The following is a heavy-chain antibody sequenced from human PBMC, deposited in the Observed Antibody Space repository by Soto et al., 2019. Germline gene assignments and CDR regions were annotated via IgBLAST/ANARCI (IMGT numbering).Heavy chain of an antibody. CDR1: GYTFTSYG. Sequence: ASVKISCKASGYTFTSYGISWVRQAPGQGLEWMGWISAYNGNTNYAQKLQGRVTMTTDTSTSTAYMELRSLRSDDTAVYYCATGGAYSSPYYYYGMEVWGKGTKVTVSS. CDR2: ISAYNGNT. J-gene: IGHJ6*04. CDR3: ATGGAYSSPYYYYGMEV. D-gene: IGHD6-13*01. V-gene: IGHV1-18*01.